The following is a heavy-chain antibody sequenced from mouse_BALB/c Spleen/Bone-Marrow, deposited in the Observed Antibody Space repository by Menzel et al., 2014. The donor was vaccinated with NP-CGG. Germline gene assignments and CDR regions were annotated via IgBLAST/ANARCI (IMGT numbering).Heavy chain of an antibody. CDR2: IDPFNGGT. Sequence: VQLQQSGPELIKPGASVKISCKASGYSFTSYYMHWVKQSHGKSLEWIGYIDPFNGGTSYNQKFKGKATLTVDKSSSTAYMHLSSMTSEDSAVYYCAGSTMISAWFAYWGQGTLVTVSA. D-gene: IGHD2-4*01. CDR1: GYSFTSYY. V-gene: IGHV1S135*01. J-gene: IGHJ3*01. CDR3: AGSTMISAWFAY.